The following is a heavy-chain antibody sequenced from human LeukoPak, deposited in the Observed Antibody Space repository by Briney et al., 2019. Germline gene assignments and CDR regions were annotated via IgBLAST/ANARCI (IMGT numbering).Heavy chain of an antibody. J-gene: IGHJ4*02. CDR1: GFTFDDYA. D-gene: IGHD3-10*01. Sequence: GGSLRLSCAASGFTFDDYAMHWVRQAPGKGLEWVSGISWNSGSIGHADSVKGRSTISRDNAKNSLYLQMNSLRAEDMALYYCAKPKGRYGELEAGFDYWGQGTLVTVSS. V-gene: IGHV3-9*03. CDR3: AKPKGRYGELEAGFDY. CDR2: ISWNSGSI.